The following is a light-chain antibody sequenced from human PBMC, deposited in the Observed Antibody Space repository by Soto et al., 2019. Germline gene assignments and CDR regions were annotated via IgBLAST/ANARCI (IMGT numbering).Light chain of an antibody. J-gene: IGKJ5*01. V-gene: IGKV3-15*01. CDR3: QQYSNWPPAIT. CDR1: ETVSTN. CDR2: GSS. Sequence: EIVLTHSPATLSVSPGERPTLSCRATETVSTNFAWFQRKAGKPPRLLIYGSSNRATGAPDRFSGSGSGTEFALIISSLQSEDVAVYYCQQYSNWPPAITFGQGTRLEIK.